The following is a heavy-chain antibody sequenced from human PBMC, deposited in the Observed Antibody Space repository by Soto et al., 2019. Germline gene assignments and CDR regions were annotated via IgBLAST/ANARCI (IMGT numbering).Heavy chain of an antibody. CDR1: GFTFSSYE. CDR3: ARALDFWSGYLSD. D-gene: IGHD3-3*01. CDR2: ISSGGTTI. J-gene: IGHJ4*02. V-gene: IGHV3-48*03. Sequence: VGSLRLSCAASGFTFSSYEMNWVRQAPGKGLEWVSYISSGGTTIYYADSVKGRFTISRDNAKNSLDLQMNSLRADDTAIYYCARALDFWSGYLSDWGQGTLVTVSS.